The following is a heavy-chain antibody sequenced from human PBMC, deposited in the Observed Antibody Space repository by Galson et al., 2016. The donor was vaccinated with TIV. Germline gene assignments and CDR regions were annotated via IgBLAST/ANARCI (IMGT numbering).Heavy chain of an antibody. Sequence: QSGAEVKKPGESLKISCKGSGYSFTSYWIAWVRQMPGKGLEWMGIIYPGDSDTRNSPSLQGQVTFSADKSINTAYLQWSSLKASDTAMYYCASRGRYCIGATCSSAFDIWGQGTMVTVSS. CDR1: GYSFTSYW. CDR3: ASRGRYCIGATCSSAFDI. CDR2: IYPGDSDT. V-gene: IGHV5-51*03. J-gene: IGHJ3*02. D-gene: IGHD2-15*01.